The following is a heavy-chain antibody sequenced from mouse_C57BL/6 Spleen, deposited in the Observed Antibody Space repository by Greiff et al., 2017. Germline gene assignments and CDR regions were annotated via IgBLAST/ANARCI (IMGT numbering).Heavy chain of an antibody. J-gene: IGHJ4*01. V-gene: IGHV1-55*01. CDR1: GYTFTSYW. CDR2: IYPGSGST. CDR3: AREGDYGSSSYAMDY. D-gene: IGHD1-1*01. Sequence: VQLQQPGAELVKPGASVKMSCKASGYTFTSYWITWVKQRPGQGLEWIGDIYPGSGSTNYNEKFKSKATLTVDTSSSTAYMQLSSLTSEDSAVYYWAREGDYGSSSYAMDYWGQGTSVTVSS.